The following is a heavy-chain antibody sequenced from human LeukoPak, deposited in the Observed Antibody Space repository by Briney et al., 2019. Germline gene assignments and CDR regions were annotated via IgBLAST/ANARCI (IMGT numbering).Heavy chain of an antibody. J-gene: IGHJ4*02. CDR2: ISSSGDSA. CDR3: AKFPSRAYNYVNFDY. CDR1: GFTFSSYA. V-gene: IGHV3-23*01. D-gene: IGHD5-18*01. Sequence: GGSLRLSCAASGFTFSSYAMSWVRQAPGKGLEWVSSISSSGDSAYYADSAKGRFTISRDNSKNTLHLQMNSLRAEDTAVYYCAKFPSRAYNYVNFDYWGQGTLVTVSS.